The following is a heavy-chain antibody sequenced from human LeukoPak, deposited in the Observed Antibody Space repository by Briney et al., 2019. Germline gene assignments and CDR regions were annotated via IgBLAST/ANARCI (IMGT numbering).Heavy chain of an antibody. CDR1: GFTFSSYA. CDR2: ISAGGST. Sequence: PGGSLRLSCAASGFTFSSYAMSWVRQAPGKGLEWVSAISAGGSTYCADSVKGRFTISRDNSKNTLYLQMNSLRAEDTAVYYCAKDEARWLQLGDNWGQGTLVTVSS. CDR3: AKDEARWLQLGDN. V-gene: IGHV3-23*01. D-gene: IGHD5-24*01. J-gene: IGHJ4*02.